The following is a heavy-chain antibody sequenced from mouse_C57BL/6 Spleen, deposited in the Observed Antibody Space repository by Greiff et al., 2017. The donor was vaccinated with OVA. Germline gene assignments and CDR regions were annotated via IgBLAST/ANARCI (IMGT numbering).Heavy chain of an antibody. V-gene: IGHV1-85*01. D-gene: IGHD2-1*01. J-gene: IGHJ4*01. CDR2: IYPRDGST. Sequence: VKLMESGPELVKPGASVKLSCKASGYTFTSYDINWVKQRPGQGLEWIGWIYPRDGSTKYPEKFKGKATLTVDTDSSTAYMVLHSLTSEDSAVYFCASGNDDAMDYWGQGTSVTVSS. CDR1: GYTFTSYD. CDR3: ASGNDDAMDY.